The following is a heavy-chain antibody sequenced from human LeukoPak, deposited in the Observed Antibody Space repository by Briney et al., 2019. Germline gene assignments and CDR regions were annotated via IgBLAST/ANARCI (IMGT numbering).Heavy chain of an antibody. CDR1: GGTFSSYA. J-gene: IGHJ3*02. V-gene: IGHV1-69*05. Sequence: ASVKVSCKASGGTFSSYAISWVRQAPGQGLEWMGGIIPIFGTANYAQKFQGRVTITTDESTSTAYIELSSLRSEDTAVYYCAREVVVVPAAIPDAFDIWGQGTMVTVSS. CDR3: AREVVVVPAAIPDAFDI. CDR2: IIPIFGTA. D-gene: IGHD2-2*02.